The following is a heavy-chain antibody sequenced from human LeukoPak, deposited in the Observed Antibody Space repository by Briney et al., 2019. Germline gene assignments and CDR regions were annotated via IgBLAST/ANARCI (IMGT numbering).Heavy chain of an antibody. CDR3: ARANDFVWGTYRSMYYFDY. Sequence: GGSLRLSCAASGCTFSTYAMTWVRQAPGKGLEWVSSITVSGRSTYYADSVKGRFTISRDNSKNTLYLQMNSLRAEDTAIYYCARANDFVWGTYRSMYYFDYWGQGTLVTVSS. D-gene: IGHD3-16*02. J-gene: IGHJ4*02. CDR1: GCTFSTYA. CDR2: ITVSGRST. V-gene: IGHV3-23*01.